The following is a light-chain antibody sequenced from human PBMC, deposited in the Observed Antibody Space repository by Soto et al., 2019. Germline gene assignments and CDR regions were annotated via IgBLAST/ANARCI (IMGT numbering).Light chain of an antibody. V-gene: IGKV3-15*01. Sequence: EIVLTQSPATLSVSPGERATLSCRASQSVSSNLAWYQQKPGQAPRLLIFDASTRATGIPARFSGSGSGTEFTLIISSLQSEDFAVYYCQHYNEWPPWTFGQGTKVEIK. CDR3: QHYNEWPPWT. CDR1: QSVSSN. CDR2: DAS. J-gene: IGKJ1*01.